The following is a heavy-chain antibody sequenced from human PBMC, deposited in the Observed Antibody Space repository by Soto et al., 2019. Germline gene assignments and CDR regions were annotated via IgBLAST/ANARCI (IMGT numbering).Heavy chain of an antibody. Sequence: QVQLVESGGGVVQPGRSLRLSCAASGFTFGSYGMHWVRQAPGKGLEWVAVIWYDGSNKYYADSVKGRFTISRDNSKNTLYLQMNGLTAEDTAVYYCAREGSERTGAFDIWGQGTMVTVSS. D-gene: IGHD6-25*01. CDR3: AREGSERTGAFDI. CDR1: GFTFGSYG. CDR2: IWYDGSNK. V-gene: IGHV3-33*01. J-gene: IGHJ3*02.